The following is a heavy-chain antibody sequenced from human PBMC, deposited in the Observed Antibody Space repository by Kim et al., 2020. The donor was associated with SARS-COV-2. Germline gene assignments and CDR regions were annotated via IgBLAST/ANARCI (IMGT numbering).Heavy chain of an antibody. J-gene: IGHJ4*02. CDR1: GYNFINNW. Sequence: GESLKISRQGSGYNFINNWIGWVRQMPGKGLEWMGIVYPGDSDSKYSPSFRGHVSFSGDTSVSTAYLQWSSLKASDTAIYYCARMTTLATFDLWGQGTLV. CDR2: VYPGDSDS. D-gene: IGHD4-4*01. CDR3: ARMTTLATFDL. V-gene: IGHV5-51*01.